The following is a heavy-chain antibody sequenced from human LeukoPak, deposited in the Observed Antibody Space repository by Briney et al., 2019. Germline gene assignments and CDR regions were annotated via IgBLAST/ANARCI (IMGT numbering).Heavy chain of an antibody. CDR1: GGTFSSYA. V-gene: IGHV1-69*06. CDR2: IIPIFRTT. J-gene: IGHJ6*03. CDR3: ARSQPGFSIAAPFGYYMDV. D-gene: IGHD6-6*01. Sequence: ASVKVSCKASGGTFSSYAISWVRQAPGQGLEWMGGIIPIFRTTNYAQKFQDRVTITADKSTSTAYMELSSLRSEDTAVYYCARSQPGFSIAAPFGYYMDVWGKGTTVTVSS.